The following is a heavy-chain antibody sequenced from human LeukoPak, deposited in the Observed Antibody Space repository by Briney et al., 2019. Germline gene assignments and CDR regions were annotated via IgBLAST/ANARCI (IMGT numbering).Heavy chain of an antibody. J-gene: IGHJ6*03. V-gene: IGHV4-4*07. CDR3: ARGGSTLHSAGGHDIEFYYYYYMDV. D-gene: IGHD3-9*01. Sequence: PSETLSLTCTVSGGSISSDYWSWIRQPDGKGLEWIGRIYTSGSTNYNPSLRSRVTMSLDTSKNQFSLKLYSVTAADTAVYYCARGGSTLHSAGGHDIEFYYYYYMDVWGKGTTVTISS. CDR1: GGSISSDY. CDR2: IYTSGST.